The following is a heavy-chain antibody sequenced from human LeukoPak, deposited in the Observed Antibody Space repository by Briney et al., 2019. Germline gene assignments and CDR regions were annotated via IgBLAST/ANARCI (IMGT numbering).Heavy chain of an antibody. D-gene: IGHD1-26*01. J-gene: IGHJ3*02. CDR3: ARDPGSYPDDAFDI. CDR2: IIPIFGTA. Sequence: SVKVSCKASGGTFSSYAISWVRQAPGQGLEWMGGIIPIFGTANYAQKFQGRVTITADKSTSTAHMELSSLRSEDTAVYYCARDPGSYPDDAFDIWGQGTMVTVSS. CDR1: GGTFSSYA. V-gene: IGHV1-69*06.